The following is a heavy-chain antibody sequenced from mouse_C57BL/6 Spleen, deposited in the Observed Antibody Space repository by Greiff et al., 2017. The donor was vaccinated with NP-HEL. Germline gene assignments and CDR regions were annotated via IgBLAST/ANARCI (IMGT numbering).Heavy chain of an antibody. D-gene: IGHD1-1*01. CDR1: GYSITSGYY. V-gene: IGHV3-6*01. Sequence: DVKLQESGPGLVKPSQSLSLTCSVTGYSITSGYYWNWIRQFPGNKLEWMGYISYDGSNNYNPSLKNRISITRDTSKNQFFLKLNSVTTEDTATYYCASVYGSSYGWYFDVWGTGTTVTVSS. J-gene: IGHJ1*03. CDR3: ASVYGSSYGWYFDV. CDR2: ISYDGSN.